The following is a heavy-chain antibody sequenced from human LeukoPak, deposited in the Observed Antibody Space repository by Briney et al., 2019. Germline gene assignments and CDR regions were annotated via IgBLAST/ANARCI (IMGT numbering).Heavy chain of an antibody. CDR3: TRDARAGNWFDP. D-gene: IGHD2-15*01. CDR2: INPNSGGT. V-gene: IGHV1-2*02. CDR1: GYSFSDYY. J-gene: IGHJ5*02. Sequence: GASVKVSCKASGYSFSDYYIHWLRQAPGQGLEWMGWINPNSGGTNYAQSFQGRVTMTRDTSITTVYMELSRLRSDDTAVFYCTRDARAGNWFDPWGQGTPVIVSS.